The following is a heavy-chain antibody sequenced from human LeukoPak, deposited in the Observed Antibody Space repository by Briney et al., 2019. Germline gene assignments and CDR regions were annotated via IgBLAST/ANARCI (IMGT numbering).Heavy chain of an antibody. CDR2: IKQDGSEK. J-gene: IGHJ4*02. V-gene: IGHV3-7*01. Sequence: GGSLRLSCAASGFTFSSYWMSWVRQAPGKGLEWVANIKQDGSEKYYVDSVKGRFTISRDNAKNSLYLQMNTLRAEDTAVYYCARDRAISWYFDYWDQGTLVTVSS. CDR3: ARDRAISWYFDY. CDR1: GFTFSSYW. D-gene: IGHD6-13*01.